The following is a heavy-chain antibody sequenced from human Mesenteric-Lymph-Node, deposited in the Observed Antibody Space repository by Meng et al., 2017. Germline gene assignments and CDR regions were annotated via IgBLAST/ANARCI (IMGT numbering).Heavy chain of an antibody. J-gene: IGHJ4*02. D-gene: IGHD4-17*01. V-gene: IGHV4-31*03. Sequence: QGTLQESGPGLVKPSQTLSLTCTVSGGSVSRGGYYWTWIRQHPGKGLEWIGYVYHSDNTCHNPSLKSRVTISVDRSKKQFSLKVTSVTAADTAVYYCARGPTTYFDYWGQGTLVTVSS. CDR3: ARGPTTYFDY. CDR2: VYHSDNT. CDR1: GGSVSRGGYY.